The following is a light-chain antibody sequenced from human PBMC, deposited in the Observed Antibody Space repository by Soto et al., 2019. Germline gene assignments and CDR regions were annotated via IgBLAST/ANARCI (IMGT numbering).Light chain of an antibody. Sequence: QSVLTQSPSVSAAPGQKVTISCSGSSSNIGNNYVSWYQQLPGTAPKLLIYDNNKRPSGIPDRFSGSKSGTSGTLDITGLQTGDAADYYCAKWDGSLPGEVFGGGTKLTV. CDR2: DNN. J-gene: IGLJ2*01. V-gene: IGLV1-51*01. CDR1: SSNIGNNY. CDR3: AKWDGSLPGEV.